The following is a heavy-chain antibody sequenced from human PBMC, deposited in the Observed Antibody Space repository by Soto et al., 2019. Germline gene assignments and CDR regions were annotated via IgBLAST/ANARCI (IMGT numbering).Heavy chain of an antibody. J-gene: IGHJ4*02. CDR2: INHSGST. V-gene: IGHV4-34*01. CDR1: GGSFSGYY. Sequence: SETLSHTCAVYGGSFSGYYWIWIRQPPGKGLEWIGEINHSGSTNYNPSLKSRVTISVDTSKNQFSLKLSSVTAADTAVYYCARGPGVGAPADFDYWGQGTLVTVSS. D-gene: IGHD1-26*01. CDR3: ARGPGVGAPADFDY.